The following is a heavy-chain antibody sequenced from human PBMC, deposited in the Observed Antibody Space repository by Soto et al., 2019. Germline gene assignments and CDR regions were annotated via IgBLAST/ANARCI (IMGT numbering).Heavy chain of an antibody. D-gene: IGHD3-3*02. CDR1: GFTFSTSW. Sequence: EVQLVESGGDSVQPGGSLRLSCAASGFTFSTSWMHWVRQAPGEGLVWVSRIKGDGSTTSSADSVKGRFTISRDNAKNTVYLHMNSLRADATAVYYCARGAFHNYYVDYWGKGTLVTVSS. J-gene: IGHJ4*02. CDR2: IKGDGSTT. V-gene: IGHV3-74*01. CDR3: ARGAFHNYYVDY.